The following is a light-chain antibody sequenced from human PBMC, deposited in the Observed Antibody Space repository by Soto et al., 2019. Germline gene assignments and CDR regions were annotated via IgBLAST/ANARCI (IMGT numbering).Light chain of an antibody. J-gene: IGKJ3*01. CDR3: QQGSTFLGLT. CDR2: DAS. V-gene: IGKV1-12*01. Sequence: DIQMTQSPSSVSASVGDRVAVTCRTSHGIATWLAWYQQKAGKAPKLLIYDASTLQSGVPSRFSGSGSDTNFTLTITSLQPEDSAIYYCQQGSTFLGLTFGPGTKVDIK. CDR1: HGIATW.